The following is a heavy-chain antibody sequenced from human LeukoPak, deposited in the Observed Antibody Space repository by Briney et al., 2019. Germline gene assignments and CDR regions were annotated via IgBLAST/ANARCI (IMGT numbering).Heavy chain of an antibody. V-gene: IGHV1-18*01. CDR3: ARDSGYCGSGSYYRQDY. Sequence: ASVKVSCKASGYTFTSYGISWVRQAPGQGLEWMGWISAYNGNTNYAQKLQGRVTMTTDTSTSTAYMELRSLRSDDTAVYYCARDSGYCGSGSYYRQDYWGQGTLVTVSS. CDR1: GYTFTSYG. D-gene: IGHD3-10*01. J-gene: IGHJ4*02. CDR2: ISAYNGNT.